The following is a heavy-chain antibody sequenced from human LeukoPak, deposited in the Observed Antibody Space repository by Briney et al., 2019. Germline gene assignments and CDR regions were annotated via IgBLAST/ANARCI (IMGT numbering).Heavy chain of an antibody. D-gene: IGHD2-15*01. V-gene: IGHV3-23*01. CDR1: GFTFSSYA. Sequence: GGSLRLSCAASGFTFSSYAMAWVRQAPGKGLEWVSGINNSGGRTYFADSVKGRFTISRDNSKNTLYLQMTSLRAEDTAVYYCAKKGCSSGSCPTYFDHWGQGTLVTVSS. CDR3: AKKGCSSGSCPTYFDH. J-gene: IGHJ4*02. CDR2: INNSGGRT.